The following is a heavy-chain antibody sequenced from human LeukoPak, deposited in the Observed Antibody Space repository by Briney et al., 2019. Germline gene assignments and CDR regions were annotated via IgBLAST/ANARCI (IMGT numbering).Heavy chain of an antibody. CDR3: AKDGDYGDYDLVDY. Sequence: VQPGGSLRLSCAASGFTFISYAMSWVRHAPGNGLEWVSAISGRCGSTYYADSVKGRFTISRDNSKNTLYLQMNSLRAEDTAVYYCAKDGDYGDYDLVDYWGQGTLVTVSS. J-gene: IGHJ4*02. V-gene: IGHV3-23*01. D-gene: IGHD4-17*01. CDR2: ISGRCGST. CDR1: GFTFISYA.